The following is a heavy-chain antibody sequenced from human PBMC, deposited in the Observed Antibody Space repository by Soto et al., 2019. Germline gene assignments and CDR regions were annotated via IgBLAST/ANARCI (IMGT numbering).Heavy chain of an antibody. D-gene: IGHD4-17*01. J-gene: IGHJ6*02. CDR2: IIPIFGTA. Sequence: VSCKASGGTFSSYAISWVRQAPGQGLEWMGGIIPIFGTANYAQKFQGRVTITADESTSTAYMELSSLRSEDTAVYYCARDTDYGDYYYGMVVWGQGTTVTVSS. CDR3: ARDTDYGDYYYGMVV. V-gene: IGHV1-69*01. CDR1: GGTFSSYA.